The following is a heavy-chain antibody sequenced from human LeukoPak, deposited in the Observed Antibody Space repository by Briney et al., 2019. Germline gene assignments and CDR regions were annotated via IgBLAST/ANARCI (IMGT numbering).Heavy chain of an antibody. D-gene: IGHD6-13*01. Sequence: PGGSLRLSCAASGFTFSSYAMSWVRQAPGKGLEWVSAISGSGGSTYYADSVKGRFTISRDNSKNTLYLRMNSLRAEDTAVYYCAKGDLVFPSTVVAGSWDLKGFDYWGQGTLVTVSS. V-gene: IGHV3-23*01. CDR3: AKGDLVFPSTVVAGSWDLKGFDY. J-gene: IGHJ4*02. CDR1: GFTFSSYA. CDR2: ISGSGGST.